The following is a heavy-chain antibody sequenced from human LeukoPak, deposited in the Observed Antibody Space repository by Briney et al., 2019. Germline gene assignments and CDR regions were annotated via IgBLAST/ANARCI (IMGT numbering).Heavy chain of an antibody. V-gene: IGHV3-21*01. D-gene: IGHD6-13*01. Sequence: GGTLRLSCAASGFTFSSYGMSWVRQAPGKGLEWVSSISSSSSYIYYADSVKGRFTISRDNAKNSLYLQMNSLRAEDTAVYYCATAAAGYKYGYYFDYWGQGTLVTVSS. CDR1: GFTFSSYG. CDR3: ATAAAGYKYGYYFDY. CDR2: ISSSSSYI. J-gene: IGHJ4*02.